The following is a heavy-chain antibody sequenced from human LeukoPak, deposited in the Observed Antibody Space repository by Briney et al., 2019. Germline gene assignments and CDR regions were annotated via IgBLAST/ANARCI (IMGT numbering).Heavy chain of an antibody. D-gene: IGHD6-13*01. CDR1: GFTFSSYA. V-gene: IGHV3-30-3*01. CDR2: ISYDGSNK. J-gene: IGHJ4*02. CDR3: ARSIPYGTTWYGRSDY. Sequence: QPGGSLRLSCAASGFTFSSYAMHWVRQAPGKGLEWVAIISYDGSNKYYADSVKGRFTISRDNALNSLYLQMNSLRAEDTAIYYCARSIPYGTTWYGRSDYWGQGTLVTVSS.